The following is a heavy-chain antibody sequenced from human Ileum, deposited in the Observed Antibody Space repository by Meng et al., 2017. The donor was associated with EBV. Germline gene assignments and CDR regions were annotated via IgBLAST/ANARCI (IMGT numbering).Heavy chain of an antibody. CDR3: ASSDYYRSDY. J-gene: IGHJ4*02. Sequence: LEGSVPGLVMPSDTLSLTCAVSGGSISRSDWWSWARQPPGKGLEWIGETSHSGSTNYSPSLKSRVTISLDKSKNQLSLKLNSVTAADTAVYYCASSDYYRSDYWGQGTLVTVSS. V-gene: IGHV4-4*02. D-gene: IGHD3-22*01. CDR2: TSHSGST. CDR1: GGSISRSDW.